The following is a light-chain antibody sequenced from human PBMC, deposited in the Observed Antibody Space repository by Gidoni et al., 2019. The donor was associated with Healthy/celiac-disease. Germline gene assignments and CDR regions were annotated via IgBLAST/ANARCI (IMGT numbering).Light chain of an antibody. J-gene: IGKJ1*01. CDR3: QQYYSYPPWT. Sequence: AIRMTQSPSSRSASTGDRVTITCRASQGIDSHLAWYQQKSGKAPKLLIYSASTLQSGVPSRFSGSGSGTDFTLTISCLQSEDFATYCCQQYYSYPPWTFGQGTKVEIK. V-gene: IGKV1-8*01. CDR2: SAS. CDR1: QGIDSH.